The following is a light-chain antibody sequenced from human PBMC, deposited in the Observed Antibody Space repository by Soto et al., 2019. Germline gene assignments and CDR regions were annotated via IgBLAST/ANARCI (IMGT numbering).Light chain of an antibody. V-gene: IGKV3-11*01. CDR1: QSIAGY. CDR2: DTS. J-gene: IGKJ5*01. Sequence: EIVLTQSPATLSLSPGERATLSCRASQSIAGYLAWYQKKPGQAPRLLVYDTSNRVTGVPARFSGSGSGTDFTLSISSLETEDFAVYYGQQRSNWPTITFGQGTRLENK. CDR3: QQRSNWPTIT.